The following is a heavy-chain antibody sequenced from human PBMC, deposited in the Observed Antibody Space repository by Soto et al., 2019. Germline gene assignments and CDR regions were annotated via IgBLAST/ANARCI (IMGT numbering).Heavy chain of an antibody. V-gene: IGHV4-39*01. D-gene: IGHD6-6*01. CDR2: IYYSGST. J-gene: IGHJ6*02. Sequence: SETLSLTCTVSGGSISSSSYYWGWIRQPPGKGLEWIGSIYYSGSTYYNPSLKSRVTISVDTSKNQFSLKLSSVTAADTAVYYCARHIISSSSYYYYYGMDVWGQGTTVTVSS. CDR1: GGSISSSSYY. CDR3: ARHIISSSSYYYYYGMDV.